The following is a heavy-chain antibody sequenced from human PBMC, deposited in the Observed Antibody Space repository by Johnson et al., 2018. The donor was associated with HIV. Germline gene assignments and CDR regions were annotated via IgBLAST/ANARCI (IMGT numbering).Heavy chain of an antibody. J-gene: IGHJ3*02. D-gene: IGHD1-7*01. CDR2: IKEDGSEK. CDR1: GFTFSSYW. CDR3: ARERNYGTHAAFDI. Sequence: VQLVESGGGLVQPGGSLRLSCAASGFTFSSYWMSWVRQAPGKGLEWVANIKEDGSEKHYVDSVRGRFTITRDNVKNFLYLQMNTLRVEDTAVYYCARERNYGTHAAFDIWGQGTMVTVSS. V-gene: IGHV3-7*01.